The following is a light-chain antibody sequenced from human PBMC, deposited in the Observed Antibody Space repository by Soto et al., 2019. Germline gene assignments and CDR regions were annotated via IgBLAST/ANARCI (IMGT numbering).Light chain of an antibody. J-gene: IGKJ2*01. Sequence: EIVLTQSPATLSLSPGERATLSCRASQSVSSCLAWYQQKPGQAPRLLIYDASNRATGIPARFSGSGSGTDFTLTISSLEPEDFAFYYGQQRSNWPPGYTFGQGTKLEIK. CDR1: QSVSSC. CDR2: DAS. V-gene: IGKV3-11*01. CDR3: QQRSNWPPGYT.